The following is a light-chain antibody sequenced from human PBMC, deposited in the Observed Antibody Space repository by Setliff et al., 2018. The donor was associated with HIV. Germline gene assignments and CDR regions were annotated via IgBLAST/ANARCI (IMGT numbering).Light chain of an antibody. CDR2: DVS. J-gene: IGLJ1*01. CDR1: SSDVGGYDF. V-gene: IGLV2-14*03. CDR3: ASYRSPATYV. Sequence: QSVLTQPASVSGSPGQSITISCIGTSSDVGGYDFVSWYQQRPGKAPNLIIFDVSERPSGVSHRFSGSKSGNTASLTISGLQTEDEADYFCASYRSPATYVFGIGTKVTVL.